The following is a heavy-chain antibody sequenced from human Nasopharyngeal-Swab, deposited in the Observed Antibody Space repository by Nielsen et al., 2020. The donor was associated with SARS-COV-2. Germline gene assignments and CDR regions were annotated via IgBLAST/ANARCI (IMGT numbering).Heavy chain of an antibody. CDR1: GYTFTSYY. CDR2: INPNSGGT. CDR3: ARVVVGWFGELLDYYYYYGMDV. V-gene: IGHV1-2*06. Sequence: ASVKVSCKASGYTFTSYYMHWVRQAPGQGLEWMGRINPNSGGTNYAQKFQGRVTLTRDTSISTAYMELSRLRSDDTAVYYCARVVVGWFGELLDYYYYYGMDVWGQGTTVTVSS. J-gene: IGHJ6*02. D-gene: IGHD3-10*01.